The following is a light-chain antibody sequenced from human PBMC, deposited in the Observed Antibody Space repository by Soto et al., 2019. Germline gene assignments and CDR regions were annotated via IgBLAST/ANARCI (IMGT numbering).Light chain of an antibody. V-gene: IGLV2-8*01. CDR2: EVY. J-gene: IGLJ1*01. CDR1: SSDVCGYNY. CDR3: SSYVGTNSYV. Sequence: QSVLTQPPSASGSPGQSVTISCTGTSSDVCGYNYVSWYQQHPGKAPKLIIYEVYKRPSGVPDRFSGSKSGNTAALTVSGLQTEDEADYYCSSYVGTNSYVFGTGTKLTVL.